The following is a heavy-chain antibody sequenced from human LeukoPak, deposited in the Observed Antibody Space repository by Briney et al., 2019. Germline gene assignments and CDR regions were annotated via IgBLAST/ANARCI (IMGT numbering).Heavy chain of an antibody. Sequence: SETLSLTCTVSGGSISSYYWCWIRQPPGKGLKWIGYIYYSGSTNYNPSLKSRVTISVDTSKNQFSLKLSSVTAADTAVYYCARDLRYCSSTSCYHSDAFDIWGQGTMVTVSS. CDR1: GGSISSYY. CDR3: ARDLRYCSSTSCYHSDAFDI. CDR2: IYYSGST. D-gene: IGHD2-2*01. J-gene: IGHJ3*02. V-gene: IGHV4-59*01.